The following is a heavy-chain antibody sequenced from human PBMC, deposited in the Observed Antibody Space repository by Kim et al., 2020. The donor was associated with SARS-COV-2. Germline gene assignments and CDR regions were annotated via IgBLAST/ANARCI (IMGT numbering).Heavy chain of an antibody. Sequence: GGSLRLSCAASGFTFSSYAMSWVRQAPGKGLEWVSVIYSGGSSTYYADSVKGRFTISRDNSKNTLYLQMNSLRAEDTAVYYCAKDRGSSWWQFDYWGQGTLVTVCS. V-gene: IGHV3-23*03. D-gene: IGHD6-13*01. CDR1: GFTFSSYA. CDR3: AKDRGSSWWQFDY. CDR2: IYSGGSST. J-gene: IGHJ4*02.